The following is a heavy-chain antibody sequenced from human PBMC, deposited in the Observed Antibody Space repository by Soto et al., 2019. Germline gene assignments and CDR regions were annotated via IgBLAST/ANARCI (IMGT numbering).Heavy chain of an antibody. J-gene: IGHJ4*02. D-gene: IGHD2-2*01. CDR2: IYYSGST. V-gene: IGHV4-59*01. Sequence: EILSLTCTVYGGSISSYYWSWIRHPPGKGLEWIGYIYYSGSTNYNPSLKSRVTISVDTSKNQFSLKLSSVTAADTAVYYCARGAVPSTFEYWGQGTLVTVSS. CDR3: ARGAVPSTFEY. CDR1: GGSISSYY.